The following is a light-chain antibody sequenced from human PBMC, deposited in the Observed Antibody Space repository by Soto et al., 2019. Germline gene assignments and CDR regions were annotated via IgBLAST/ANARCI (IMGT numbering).Light chain of an antibody. Sequence: QYVLIQPASVSVSPGQSITISCTGTSRDVGGSNYVSWYQHHPHRAPKLLIYEVNYRPSGVSSRFSGSKSGNTASLTISGLQAEDEDDYYCSSYTSSNTPDVFGVGTKV. CDR3: SSYTSSNTPDV. CDR2: EVN. CDR1: SRDVGGSNY. J-gene: IGLJ1*01. V-gene: IGLV2-14*01.